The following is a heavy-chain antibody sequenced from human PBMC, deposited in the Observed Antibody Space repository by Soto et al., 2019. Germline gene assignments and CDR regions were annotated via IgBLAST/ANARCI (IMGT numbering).Heavy chain of an antibody. CDR3: ARAFSRLETYYYGSRSYEGMDV. V-gene: IGHV1-2*02. CDR1: GYTFTGYY. CDR2: INPNSGNT. Sequence: ASVKVSCKASGYTFTGYYMHWVRQAPGQGLEWMGWINPNSGNTKYAQKFQGRVTITRDTSASTAYMELSSLRSEDTAVYYCARAFSRLETYYYGSRSYEGMDVWGQGTPVTVSS. J-gene: IGHJ6*02. D-gene: IGHD3-10*01.